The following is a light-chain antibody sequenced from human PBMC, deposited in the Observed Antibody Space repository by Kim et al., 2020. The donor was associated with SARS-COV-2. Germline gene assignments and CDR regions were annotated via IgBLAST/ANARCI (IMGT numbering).Light chain of an antibody. J-gene: IGKJ3*01. CDR1: QDIERY. CDR2: DAS. CDR3: QQSDKLPLT. V-gene: IGKV1-33*01. Sequence: ASVGDRVTITCQASQDIERYLNWYQQKPGKAPKLLIYDASNLEFGVPSRFSGSGSGTHFSFTITSLHPEDVATYYCQQSDKLPLTFGPGTKVDIK.